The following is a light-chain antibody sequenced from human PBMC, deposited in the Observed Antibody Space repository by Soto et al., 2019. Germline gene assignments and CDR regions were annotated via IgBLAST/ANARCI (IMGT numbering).Light chain of an antibody. J-gene: IGLJ1*01. CDR1: SGDVGGYNY. Sequence: QSVLTQPASVSGSPGQSIAISCTGTSGDVGGYNYVSWYQQHPDKAPKLIIFDVSNRPSGISIRFSGSKSGNTASLTISGLPAEDEADYYCSSYTTTNTLGYVFGTGTKLTVL. V-gene: IGLV2-14*03. CDR2: DVS. CDR3: SSYTTTNTLGYV.